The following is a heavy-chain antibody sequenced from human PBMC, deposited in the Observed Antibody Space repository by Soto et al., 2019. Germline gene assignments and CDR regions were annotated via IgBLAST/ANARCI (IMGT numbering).Heavy chain of an antibody. CDR3: ARGSELLGYCSGGSCYSGGYFDY. J-gene: IGHJ4*02. CDR2: INHRGRT. Sequence: SETLSLTCAVYGGSFSGYYWSWIRQPPGKGLEWIGEINHRGRTNYNTSLKSRVTISVDTSKNQFSLKLSSVTAADTAVYYCARGSELLGYCSGGSCYSGGYFDYWGQGTLVT. V-gene: IGHV4-34*01. D-gene: IGHD2-15*01. CDR1: GGSFSGYY.